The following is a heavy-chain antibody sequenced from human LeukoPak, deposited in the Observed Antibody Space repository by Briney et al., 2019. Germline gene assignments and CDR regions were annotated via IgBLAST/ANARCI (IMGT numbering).Heavy chain of an antibody. V-gene: IGHV5-51*01. CDR2: IYPGDSDT. CDR1: GYSFTSYW. Sequence: GESLKISCKGSGYSFTSYWIGWVRQMPGKGLEWMGIIYPGDSDTRYSPSFQGQVTISADKSISTPYLQWSSLKASDTAMYYCARSPPPYYDILTGHTYYYGMDVWGQGTTVTVSS. D-gene: IGHD3-9*01. CDR3: ARSPPPYYDILTGHTYYYGMDV. J-gene: IGHJ6*02.